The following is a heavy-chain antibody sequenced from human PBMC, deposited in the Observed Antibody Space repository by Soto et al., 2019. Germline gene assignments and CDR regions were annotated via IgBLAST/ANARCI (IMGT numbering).Heavy chain of an antibody. CDR1: GGSFSDYY. J-gene: IGHJ4*02. V-gene: IGHV4-34*01. CDR2: INHSGST. Sequence: SETLSLTCAVYGGSFSDYYWSWLRQPPGKGLEWIGEINHSGSTNYNPSLKSRVTISVDTSKIQFSLKLSSVTAADTAVYYCARRFYDILTGYYRFDYWGQGTLVT. D-gene: IGHD3-9*01. CDR3: ARRFYDILTGYYRFDY.